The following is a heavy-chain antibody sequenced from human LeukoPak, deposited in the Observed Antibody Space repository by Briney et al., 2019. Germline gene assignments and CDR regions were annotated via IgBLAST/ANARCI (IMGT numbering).Heavy chain of an antibody. CDR1: GFTVSNKY. V-gene: IGHV3-53*01. J-gene: IGHJ3*02. D-gene: IGHD3-22*01. CDR3: ARGLFLSGYLDAFDI. CDR2: IYSDGRT. Sequence: GGSLRLSCAASGFTVSNKYMTWVRQAPGKGLEWVSLIYSDGRTYYADSVKGRCTISRDNSKDTLYLQMNSLRVEDTAVYYCARGLFLSGYLDAFDIWGQGTVVTVSS.